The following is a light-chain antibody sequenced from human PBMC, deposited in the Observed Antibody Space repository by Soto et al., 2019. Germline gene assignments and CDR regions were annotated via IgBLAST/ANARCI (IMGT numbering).Light chain of an antibody. J-gene: IGKJ5*01. CDR2: TAS. CDR1: PSISIY. V-gene: IGKV1-39*01. Sequence: DIQMTQSPSSLSASVGDRVTISCRASPSISIYLNWYQHKAGKAPKLLIYTASRLQSGVPSRFSGSGSGTDFTLTISSLQPEDYASYYCQQSYSTPFTFGQGTRLEI. CDR3: QQSYSTPFT.